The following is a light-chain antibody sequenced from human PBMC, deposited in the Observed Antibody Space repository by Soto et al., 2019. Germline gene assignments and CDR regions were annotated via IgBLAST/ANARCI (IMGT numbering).Light chain of an antibody. CDR1: SSNIGAGYD. Sequence: QSVLTQPPSVSGAPGQRVTISFTGSSSNIGAGYDVHWYQQLPGRAPKLLIYGNTNRPSWVPDRFSGSKSGTSASLAITGLQAEDEADYYCLSFDSSLSVVFGGGTKLTVL. CDR3: LSFDSSLSVV. J-gene: IGLJ2*01. V-gene: IGLV1-40*01. CDR2: GNT.